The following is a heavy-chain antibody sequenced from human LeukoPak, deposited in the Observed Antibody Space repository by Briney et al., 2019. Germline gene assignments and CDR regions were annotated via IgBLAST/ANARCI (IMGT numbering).Heavy chain of an antibody. D-gene: IGHD6-13*01. Sequence: GGSLRLSCVASGFTFSSFSMNWVRQAPGKGLEWVSYISGDTSTIYYADSVKGRFTISSDDPKNSLYLQMNSLRAEDTAVYYCVRGTAAAGLGYWGQGTTVTVSS. J-gene: IGHJ6*02. CDR1: GFTFSSFS. CDR3: VRGTAAAGLGY. V-gene: IGHV3-48*04. CDR2: ISGDTSTI.